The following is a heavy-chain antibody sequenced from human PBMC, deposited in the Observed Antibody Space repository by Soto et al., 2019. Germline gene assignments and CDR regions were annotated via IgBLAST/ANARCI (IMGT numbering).Heavy chain of an antibody. D-gene: IGHD2-2*01. CDR2: ISSSGSTI. CDR3: ASTCSSTSCYDAFDI. J-gene: IGHJ3*02. CDR1: GFTFSDYY. V-gene: IGHV3-11*01. Sequence: GGSLRLSCAASGFTFSDYYMSWIRQAPGKGLEWVSYISSSGSTIYYADSVKGRFTISRDNAKNSLYLQMNSLRAEDTAVYYCASTCSSTSCYDAFDIWGQGTMVTVSS.